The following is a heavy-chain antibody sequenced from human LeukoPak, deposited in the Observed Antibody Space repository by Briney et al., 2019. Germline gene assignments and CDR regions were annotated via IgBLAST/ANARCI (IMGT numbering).Heavy chain of an antibody. V-gene: IGHV4-39*01. J-gene: IGHJ6*03. Sequence: PSETLSLTCTVSGGSISSSSYYWGWIRQPPGKGLEWIGSIYYNGSTYYNPSLKSRVTISVDTSKNQFSLKLSSVTAADTAVYYCAKNSGSYWRSYYYYMDVWGKGTTVTVSS. D-gene: IGHD1-26*01. CDR2: IYYNGST. CDR1: GGSISSSSYY. CDR3: AKNSGSYWRSYYYYMDV.